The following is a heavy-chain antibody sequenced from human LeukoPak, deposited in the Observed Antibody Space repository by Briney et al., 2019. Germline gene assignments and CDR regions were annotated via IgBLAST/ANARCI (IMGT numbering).Heavy chain of an antibody. D-gene: IGHD2-15*01. Sequence: PSETLSLTCTVSGGSISSYYWSWIRQPPGKGLEWIGYIYYSGSTNYNPSLKSRVTISVDTSKNQFSLKLSSVTAADTAVYYCARAVVAASGWYFDLWGRGTLVTVSS. J-gene: IGHJ2*01. CDR2: IYYSGST. V-gene: IGHV4-59*01. CDR1: GGSISSYY. CDR3: ARAVVAASGWYFDL.